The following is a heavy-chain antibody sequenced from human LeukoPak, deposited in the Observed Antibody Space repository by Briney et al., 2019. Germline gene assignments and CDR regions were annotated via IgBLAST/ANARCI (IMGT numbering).Heavy chain of an antibody. D-gene: IGHD5-18*01. V-gene: IGHV4-4*07. CDR2: LYASGSH. CDR1: GGSISSYS. CDR3: ARPLHVDTSFMGFDP. J-gene: IGHJ5*02. Sequence: SETLSLTCSVFGGSISSYSWSWIRQRAGKGLEWIGRLYASGSHNYNPSLKSRVTMSLDTSKNQISLRLNSVTAAGTAVYFCARPLHVDTSFMGFDPWGQGTLVTVSS.